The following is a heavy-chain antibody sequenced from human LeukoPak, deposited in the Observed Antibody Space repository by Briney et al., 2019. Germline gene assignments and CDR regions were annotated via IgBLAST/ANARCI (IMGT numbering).Heavy chain of an antibody. D-gene: IGHD6-19*01. CDR3: ARDRSGWYFDAFDI. J-gene: IGHJ3*02. CDR1: GGSISSYC. V-gene: IGHV4-59*01. CDR2: IYYSGST. Sequence: PSETLSLTCTVSGGSISSYCWSWIRQPPGRGLEWIGYIYYSGSTNYNPSLKSRVTISVDTSKNQFSLKLSSVTAADTAVYYCARDRSGWYFDAFDIWGQGTMVTVSS.